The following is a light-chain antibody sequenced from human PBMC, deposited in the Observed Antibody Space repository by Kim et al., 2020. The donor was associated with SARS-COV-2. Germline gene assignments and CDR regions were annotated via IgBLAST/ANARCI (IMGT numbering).Light chain of an antibody. CDR2: DVT. CDR1: SSDVGSFKF. Sequence: GQSATTACTGTSSDVGSFKFVSWYQQHPCKAPKLMIYDVTQRPSGVPDRFSGSKSGNTASLTISGLQAEDEADYHCCSYAGSYTVVFGGGTKLTVL. CDR3: CSYAGSYTVV. V-gene: IGLV2-11*01. J-gene: IGLJ3*02.